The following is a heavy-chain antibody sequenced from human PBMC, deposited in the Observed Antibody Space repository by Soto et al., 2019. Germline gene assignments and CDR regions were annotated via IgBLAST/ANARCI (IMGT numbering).Heavy chain of an antibody. V-gene: IGHV3-33*01. J-gene: IGHJ4*02. D-gene: IGHD5-12*01. CDR2: IWYDGSNK. Sequence: GGSLRLSCAASGFTFSSYGMHWVRQAPGKGLEWVAVIWYDGSNKYYADSMKGRITISRDNSKNTLYLQMNSLRAEDTAVYYCASAYGGYTSSHFDYWGQGTLVTVSS. CDR1: GFTFSSYG. CDR3: ASAYGGYTSSHFDY.